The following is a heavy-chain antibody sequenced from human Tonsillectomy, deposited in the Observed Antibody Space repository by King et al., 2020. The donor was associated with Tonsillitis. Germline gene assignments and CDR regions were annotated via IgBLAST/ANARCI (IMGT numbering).Heavy chain of an antibody. CDR3: TRVEVRTFGRFYYYYDIDV. CDR2: IRSKAYGGTT. D-gene: IGHD2-2*01. V-gene: IGHV3-49*03. CDR1: GFTCGDYA. J-gene: IGHJ6*02. Sequence: VQLVESGGDLVPPGRSLRLSCSASGFTCGDYAMSWFRHARGRGVEWVGFIRSKAYGGTTEYAASVRGRFTISRDESRSIAYLEMNRLKTEDTAVYYCTRVEVRTFGRFYYYYDIDVWGQGTTVTVSS.